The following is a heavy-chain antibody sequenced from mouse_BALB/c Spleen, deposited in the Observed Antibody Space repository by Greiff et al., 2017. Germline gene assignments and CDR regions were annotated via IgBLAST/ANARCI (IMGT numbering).Heavy chain of an antibody. CDR2: ILPGSGST. CDR1: GYTFSSYW. V-gene: IGHV1-9*01. D-gene: IGHD4-1*01. CDR3: ARRGELGWFAY. J-gene: IGHJ3*01. Sequence: QVQLKQSGAELMKPGASVKISCKATGYTFSSYWIEWVKQRPGHGLEWIGEILPGSGSTNYNEKFKGKATFTADTSSNTAYMQLSSLTSEDSAVYYCARRGELGWFAYWGQGTLVTVSA.